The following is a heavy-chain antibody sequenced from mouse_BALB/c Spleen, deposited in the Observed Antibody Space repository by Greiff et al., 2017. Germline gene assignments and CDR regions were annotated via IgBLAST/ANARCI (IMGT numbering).Heavy chain of an antibody. J-gene: IGHJ4*01. D-gene: IGHD1-1*01. CDR2: IWAGGST. Sequence: VMLVESGPGLVAPSQSLSITCTVSGFSLTSYGVHWVRQPPGKGLEWLGVIWAGGSTNYNSALMSRLSISKDNSKSQVFLKMNSLQTDDTAMYYCARHYYYGRAMDYWGQGTSVTVSS. CDR1: GFSLTSYG. V-gene: IGHV2-9*02. CDR3: ARHYYYGRAMDY.